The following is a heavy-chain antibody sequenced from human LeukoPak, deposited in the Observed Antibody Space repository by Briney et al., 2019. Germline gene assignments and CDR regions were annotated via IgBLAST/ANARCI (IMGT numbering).Heavy chain of an antibody. CDR1: GFTFSSYA. CDR3: AKDRRGYSFSNDSVAY. J-gene: IGHJ4*02. V-gene: IGHV3-23*01. D-gene: IGHD5-18*01. CDR2: ISGSGVST. Sequence: GGTLRLSCAASGFTFSSYAMTWVRQAPGKGLEWVSAISGSGVSTYYADSVKGRFTISRDNSKDTLYLQMNSLRAEDTAVYYCAKDRRGYSFSNDSVAYWGQGTRVTVSS.